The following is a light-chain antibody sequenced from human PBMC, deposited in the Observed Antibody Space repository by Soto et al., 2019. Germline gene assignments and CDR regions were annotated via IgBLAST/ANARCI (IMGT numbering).Light chain of an antibody. CDR1: QSVLYSSNNNNY. V-gene: IGKV4-1*01. CDR2: WAS. J-gene: IGKJ4*01. Sequence: DILLTHSPYSLAVSLGERATINCKSSQSVLYSSNNNNYLAWYQQKPGQPPKLLFYWASTRESGVPDRFSGSGSGTDFTLTINSLQAEDVAVYYCQQYYTTPLTFGGGTKVDIK. CDR3: QQYYTTPLT.